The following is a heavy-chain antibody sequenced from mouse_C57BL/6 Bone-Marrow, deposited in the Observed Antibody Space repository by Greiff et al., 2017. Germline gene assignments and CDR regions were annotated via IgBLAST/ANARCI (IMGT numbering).Heavy chain of an antibody. CDR3: AKICYCYLYFDY. Sequence: QVQLQQPGAELVKPGASVKLSCKASGYTFTSYWMHWVKQRPGQGLEWIGMIHPNSGSTNYNEKFKSKATLTVAKSFSTAYMQLSSLTSEDSAVYNGAKICYCYLYFDYWGQGTTLTVSS. D-gene: IGHD2-12*01. V-gene: IGHV1-64*01. CDR1: GYTFTSYW. J-gene: IGHJ2*01. CDR2: IHPNSGST.